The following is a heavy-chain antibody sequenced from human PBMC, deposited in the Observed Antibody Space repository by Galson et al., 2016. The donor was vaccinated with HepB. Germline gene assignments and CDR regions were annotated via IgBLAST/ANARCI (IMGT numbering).Heavy chain of an antibody. J-gene: IGHJ2*01. V-gene: IGHV3-30*18. CDR2: ISLDGSKK. Sequence: SLRLSCAASGFTFSTYGMHWVRQAPGKGLEWVAVISLDGSKKYYADSVEGRFTISRDNSKNTLYLQMISLRAEDTAVYYCAKVFRDYSYGYSGWYFDLWGRGTLVTVSS. D-gene: IGHD5-18*01. CDR3: AKVFRDYSYGYSGWYFDL. CDR1: GFTFSTYG.